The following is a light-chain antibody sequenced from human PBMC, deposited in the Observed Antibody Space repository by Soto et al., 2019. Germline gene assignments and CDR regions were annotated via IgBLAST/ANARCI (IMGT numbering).Light chain of an antibody. J-gene: IGKJ2*01. CDR2: DAS. CDR1: QTVSGTY. V-gene: IGKV3-20*01. CDR3: HEEDNSLLGYT. Sequence: EIVLTQSPGTLSLSPGERATLSCRASQTVSGTYLAWYQQSPGQAPRLLTYDASRRATGIPDRFSGGGSGIYFTLTAIRLEAEDLAVYACHEEDNSLLGYTVGQGTKLEI.